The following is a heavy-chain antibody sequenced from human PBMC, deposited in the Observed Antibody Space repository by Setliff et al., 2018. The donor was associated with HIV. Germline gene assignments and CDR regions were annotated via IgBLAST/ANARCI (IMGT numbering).Heavy chain of an antibody. Sequence: GGSLRLSCAASGFSFSSYAMHWVRQTPGKGLEWVAIIFHDGSTYIYYADSVKGRFTISRDNAKNSLYLQMNSLRGEDTAVYYCASPHIVAAGTDWYFDLWGRGTLVTVSS. CDR1: GFSFSSYA. D-gene: IGHD6-13*01. CDR2: IFHDGSTYI. V-gene: IGHV3-33*03. J-gene: IGHJ2*01. CDR3: ASPHIVAAGTDWYFDL.